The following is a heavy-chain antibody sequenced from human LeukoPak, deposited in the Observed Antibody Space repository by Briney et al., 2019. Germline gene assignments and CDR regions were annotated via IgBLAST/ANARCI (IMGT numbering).Heavy chain of an antibody. V-gene: IGHV1-2*02. CDR1: GYTFTGYY. J-gene: IGHJ4*02. Sequence: ALVKVSCKASGYTFTGYYMHWVRQAPGQGLEWMGWINPNSGGTNYAQKFQGRVTMTRDTSISTAYMELSRLRSDDTAVYYCARSTGRWGFFDYWGQGTLVTVSS. CDR2: INPNSGGT. CDR3: ARSTGRWGFFDY. D-gene: IGHD5-24*01.